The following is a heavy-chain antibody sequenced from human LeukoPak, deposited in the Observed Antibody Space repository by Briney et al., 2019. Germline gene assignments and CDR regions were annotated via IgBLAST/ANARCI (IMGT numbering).Heavy chain of an antibody. CDR3: ARSDKYYYGSGSYYIFDY. J-gene: IGHJ4*02. CDR2: IIYSGSS. V-gene: IGHV4-34*12. Sequence: SETLSLTCAVYGGSFSGYSWSWIRQFPGKGLEWIGEIIYSGSSNYNPSLKSRVTISVDTSKNRFSLKLTSVTAADTAVYSCARSDKYYYGSGSYYIFDYWGQGTLVTVSS. CDR1: GGSFSGYS. D-gene: IGHD3-10*01.